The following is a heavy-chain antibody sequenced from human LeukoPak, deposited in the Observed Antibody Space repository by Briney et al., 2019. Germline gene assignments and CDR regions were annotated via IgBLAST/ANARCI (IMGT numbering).Heavy chain of an antibody. D-gene: IGHD3-9*01. CDR1: GYTFIGYY. J-gene: IGHJ4*02. CDR3: ARDLSTIFAPFDY. V-gene: IGHV1-2*02. CDR2: INHNSGGT. Sequence: ASVKVSCKASGYTFIGYYMHWVGQARGQGVEGMGWINHNSGGTNYARKFQGRVTMTRDTSISTAYMAMSRLRSDGTALYYCARDLSTIFAPFDYWGQGTLVTVSS.